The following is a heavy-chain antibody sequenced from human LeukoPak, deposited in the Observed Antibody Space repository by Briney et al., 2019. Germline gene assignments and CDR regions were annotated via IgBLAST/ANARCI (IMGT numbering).Heavy chain of an antibody. J-gene: IGHJ6*03. CDR1: GGSLSSYY. D-gene: IGHD1-1*01. V-gene: IGHV4-59*01. Sequence: SETLSLTCTVSGGSLSSYYWSWIRQPPGKGLEWMGYVYDSGSTNYNPSLTSQVTISVDTSKNQFSLKLCSVTAADTAVYYCARVSWFPGTSYYYMDVWGKGPTVTVSS. CDR2: VYDSGST. CDR3: ARVSWFPGTSYYYMDV.